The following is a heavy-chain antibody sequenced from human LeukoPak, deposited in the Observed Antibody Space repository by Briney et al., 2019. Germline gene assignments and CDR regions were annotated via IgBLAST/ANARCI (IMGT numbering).Heavy chain of an antibody. J-gene: IGHJ3*02. CDR2: IWYDGRNK. D-gene: IGHD2-15*01. V-gene: IGHV3-33*01. Sequence: PGGSLRLSCAASGFTFSTYAMYWVRQAPGKGLEWGAVIWYDGRNKYYADSVKGRFTISRDNSKNPLYLQMNSLRAEDTAVYYCARGAYCSGDSCPGAFDIWGQGTMVTVSS. CDR3: ARGAYCSGDSCPGAFDI. CDR1: GFTFSTYA.